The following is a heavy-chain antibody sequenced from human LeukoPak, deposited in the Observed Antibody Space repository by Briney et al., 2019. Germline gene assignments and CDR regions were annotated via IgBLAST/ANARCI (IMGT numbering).Heavy chain of an antibody. CDR1: GGSISSSSYY. J-gene: IGHJ4*02. CDR3: ARARYCSGGSCYFFDY. CDR2: IYYSGST. Sequence: KASETLSLTCTVSGGSISSSSYYWGWIRQPPGKGLEWIGSIYYSGSTYYNPSLKSRVTISVDTSKNQFSLKLSSVTAADTAVYYCARARYCSGGSCYFFDYWGQGTLVTVSS. D-gene: IGHD2-15*01. V-gene: IGHV4-39*07.